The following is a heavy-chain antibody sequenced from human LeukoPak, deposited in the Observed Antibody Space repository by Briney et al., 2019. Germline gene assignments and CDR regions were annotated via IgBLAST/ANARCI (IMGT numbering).Heavy chain of an antibody. CDR1: GYPFSSYR. CDR2: ITTFNGQT. V-gene: IGHV1-18*01. D-gene: IGHD3-22*01. J-gene: IGHJ4*02. CDR3: ARALYDSDGYPGGDY. Sequence: GASVKVSCKASGYPFSSYRISWVRQAPGQGLEWMGWITTFNGQTKYAQKLQGRVTMSTDTSTTTAYMELRSLRSDDTAVYYCARALYDSDGYPGGDYWGQGTQVTVSS.